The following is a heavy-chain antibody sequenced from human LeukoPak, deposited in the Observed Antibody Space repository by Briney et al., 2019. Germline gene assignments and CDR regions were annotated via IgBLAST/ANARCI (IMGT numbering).Heavy chain of an antibody. V-gene: IGHV1-69*13. Sequence: GASVKVSCKASGGTFSSYAISWVRQAPGQGLEWMGRIIPIYGTANYAQKFQGRVTITADESTSTAYMELSSLRSEDTAVYYCARDLSDAFDIWGQGTMVTVSS. CDR3: ARDLSDAFDI. CDR2: IIPIYGTA. J-gene: IGHJ3*02. CDR1: GGTFSSYA.